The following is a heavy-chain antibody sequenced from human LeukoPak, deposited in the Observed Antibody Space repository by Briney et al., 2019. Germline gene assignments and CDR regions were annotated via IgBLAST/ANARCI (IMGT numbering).Heavy chain of an antibody. CDR3: ARDRDDSSGLLDY. V-gene: IGHV3-30-3*01. D-gene: IGHD3-22*01. Sequence: PGRSLRLSCAASGFTFSSYAMHWVRQAPGKGLEWVAVISYDGSNKYYADSVKGRFTISRENSKNTLYLQMNSLRAEDTAVYYCARDRDDSSGLLDYWGQGTLVTVSS. CDR2: ISYDGSNK. CDR1: GFTFSSYA. J-gene: IGHJ4*02.